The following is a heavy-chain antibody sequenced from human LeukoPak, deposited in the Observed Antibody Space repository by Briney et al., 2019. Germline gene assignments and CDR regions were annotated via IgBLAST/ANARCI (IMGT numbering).Heavy chain of an antibody. CDR1: GYTFTKYA. V-gene: IGHV1-2*06. CDR3: ARGEIVGATKLKIMPDY. D-gene: IGHD1-26*01. J-gene: IGHJ4*02. Sequence: ASVKVSCKGSGYTFTKYAISWVRQAPGQGLEWMGRINPNSGGTNYAQKFQGRVTMTRDTSISTAYMELSRLRSDDTAVYYCARGEIVGATKLKIMPDYWGQGTLVTVSS. CDR2: INPNSGGT.